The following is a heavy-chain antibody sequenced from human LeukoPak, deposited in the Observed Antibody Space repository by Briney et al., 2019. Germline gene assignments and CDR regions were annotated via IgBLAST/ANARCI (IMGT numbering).Heavy chain of an antibody. CDR1: GGSFSGYY. J-gene: IGHJ4*02. CDR2: INHSGST. CDR3: ARGRGYDILTGYYRTRFYFDY. Sequence: SETLSLTCAVYGGSFSGYYWSWIRQPPGKGLEWIGEINHSGSTNYNPSLKSRVTIPVDTSKNQFSLQLSSVTAADTAVYYCARGRGYDILTGYYRTRFYFDYWGQGTLVTVSS. D-gene: IGHD3-9*01. V-gene: IGHV4-34*01.